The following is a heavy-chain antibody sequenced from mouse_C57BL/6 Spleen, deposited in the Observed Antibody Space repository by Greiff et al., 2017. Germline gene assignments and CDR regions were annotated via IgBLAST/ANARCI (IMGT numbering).Heavy chain of an antibody. CDR1: GFTFSDYG. Sequence: EVQLVESGGGLVKPGGSLKLSCAASGFTFSDYGMHWVRQAPEKGLEWVAYISSGSSTIYYADTVKGRFTISRDNAKNTLFLQMTSLRSEDTAMYYCARLGDYGSPFAYWGQGTRVTVSS. CDR3: ARLGDYGSPFAY. D-gene: IGHD1-1*01. V-gene: IGHV5-17*01. CDR2: ISSGSSTI. J-gene: IGHJ3*01.